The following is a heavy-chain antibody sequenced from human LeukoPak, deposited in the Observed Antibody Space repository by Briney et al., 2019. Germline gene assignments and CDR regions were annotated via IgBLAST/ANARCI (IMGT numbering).Heavy chain of an antibody. CDR3: ARWYSSGWAFDY. Sequence: PSETLSLTCTVSGGSISSYYWSWIRQPPGKGLEWIGYIHYSGSTKYNPSLESRVTVSVDTSKNQFSLKLRSVTATDTAVYYCARWYSSGWAFDYWGQGTLVTVSS. J-gene: IGHJ4*02. CDR2: IHYSGST. D-gene: IGHD6-19*01. V-gene: IGHV4-59*08. CDR1: GGSISSYY.